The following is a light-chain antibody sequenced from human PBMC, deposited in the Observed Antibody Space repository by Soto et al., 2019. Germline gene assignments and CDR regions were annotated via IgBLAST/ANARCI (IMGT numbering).Light chain of an antibody. Sequence: DIVMTQSPLSLPVTPGEPASISCRSSQSLLHSNGYNYLDWYLQKPGQSPQLLIYLGSNRASGVXHXXSGSGSGTDFTLNINRVEAEDVGVYYCVQGLQTPLTFGGGPKVEIK. CDR3: VQGLQTPLT. V-gene: IGKV2-28*01. CDR2: LGS. J-gene: IGKJ4*01. CDR1: QSLLHSNGYNY.